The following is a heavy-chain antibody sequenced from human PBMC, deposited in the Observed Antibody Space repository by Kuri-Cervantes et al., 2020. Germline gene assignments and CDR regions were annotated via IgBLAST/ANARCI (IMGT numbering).Heavy chain of an antibody. V-gene: IGHV3-52*01. CDR3: VRGSGYSSGWYPRTHDY. Sequence: GESLKISCAASGFTFSSYAMHWVRQAPGKGLEWVADIKCDGSEKYYVDSVKGRLTISRDNAKNSLYLQVNSLRAEDMTVYYCVRGSGYSSGWYPRTHDYWGQGTLVTVSS. J-gene: IGHJ4*02. CDR1: GFTFSSYA. D-gene: IGHD6-19*01. CDR2: IKCDGSEK.